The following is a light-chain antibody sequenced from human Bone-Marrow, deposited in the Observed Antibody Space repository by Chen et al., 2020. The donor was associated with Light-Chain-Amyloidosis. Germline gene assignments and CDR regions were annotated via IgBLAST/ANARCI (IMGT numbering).Light chain of an antibody. J-gene: IGLJ3*02. V-gene: IGLV3-21*02. CDR1: NIGSTS. CDR3: QVWDRSSDRPV. Sequence: SYLLPQPSSVSVAPGQTATIACGGNNIGSTSVHWYQQPPGQAPLLVVYDDSDRPSGIPERLSGSNSGNTATLTISRVEAGDEADYYCQVWDRSSDRPVFGGGTKLTVL. CDR2: DDS.